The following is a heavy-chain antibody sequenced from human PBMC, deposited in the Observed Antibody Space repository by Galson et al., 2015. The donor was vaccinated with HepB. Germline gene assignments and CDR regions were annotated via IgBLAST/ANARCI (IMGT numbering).Heavy chain of an antibody. CDR2: IYPGDSDT. Sequence: QSGAEVKKPGESLKISCKGSGYSFTSYWIGWVRQMPGKGLEWMGIIYPGDSDTRYSPSFQGQVTISADKSISTAYLQWSSLKASDTAMYYCARHGAAAATGYYFDYWGQGTLVTVSS. CDR1: GYSFTSYW. V-gene: IGHV5-51*01. J-gene: IGHJ4*02. CDR3: ARHGAAAATGYYFDY. D-gene: IGHD6-13*01.